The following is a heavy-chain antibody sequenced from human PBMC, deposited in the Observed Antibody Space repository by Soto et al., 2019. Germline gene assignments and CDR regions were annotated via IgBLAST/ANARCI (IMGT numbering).Heavy chain of an antibody. D-gene: IGHD7-27*01. V-gene: IGHV3-48*03. Sequence: GGTRRRSGAASGFTFSSYEMNWVRQAPGKGLEWVSYISSSGSTIYYADSVKGRFTISRDNAKNSLYLQMNSLRAEDTAVYYCARASGSADAFDIWRQGTMVTVSS. J-gene: IGHJ3*02. CDR3: ARASGSADAFDI. CDR2: ISSSGSTI. CDR1: GFTFSSYE.